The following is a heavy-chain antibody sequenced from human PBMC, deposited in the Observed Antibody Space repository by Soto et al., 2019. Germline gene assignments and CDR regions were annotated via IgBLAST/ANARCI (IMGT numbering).Heavy chain of an antibody. J-gene: IGHJ6*02. CDR1: GDSISGGYY. CDR3: ARDRGSYGMDV. V-gene: IGHV4-31*03. Sequence: SETLSLTCSVSGDSISGGYYWSWIRQHPGKGLEWIGYVSPIGTPYYSPSLSSRVSISMHTSKNQLSLEVRSVSAADTAVYYCARDRGSYGMDVWGQGTTVT. CDR2: VSPIGTP.